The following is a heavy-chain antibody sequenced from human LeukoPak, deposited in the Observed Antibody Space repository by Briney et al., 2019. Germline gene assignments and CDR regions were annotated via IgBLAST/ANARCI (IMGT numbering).Heavy chain of an antibody. CDR3: AGSWFYRDYFEY. V-gene: IGHV3-30*03. D-gene: IGHD3-10*01. Sequence: PGGSPRLSCAASGFPFSSYGMHWVRQAPGKGLEWVAVLSYDGSNEYYADSVKGRFTISRDNSKNTLYLQMNSLRVEDTAVYYCAGSWFYRDYFEYWGQGTLVTVSS. CDR2: LSYDGSNE. J-gene: IGHJ4*02. CDR1: GFPFSSYG.